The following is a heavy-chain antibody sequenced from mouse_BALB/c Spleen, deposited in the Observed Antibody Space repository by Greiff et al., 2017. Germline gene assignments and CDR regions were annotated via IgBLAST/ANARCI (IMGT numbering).Heavy chain of an antibody. Sequence: EVKLMESGPSLVKPSQTLSLTCSVTGDSITSGYWNWIRKFPGNKLEYMGYISYSGSTYYNPSLKSRISITRDTSKNQYYLQLNSVTTEDTATYYCARYPHYYGSRGYFDVWGAGTTVTVSS. D-gene: IGHD1-1*01. CDR1: GDSITSGY. V-gene: IGHV3-8*02. CDR3: ARYPHYYGSRGYFDV. J-gene: IGHJ1*01. CDR2: ISYSGST.